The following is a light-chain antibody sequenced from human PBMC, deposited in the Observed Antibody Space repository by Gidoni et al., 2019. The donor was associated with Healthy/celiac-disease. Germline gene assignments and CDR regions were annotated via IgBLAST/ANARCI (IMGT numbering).Light chain of an antibody. J-gene: IGKJ3*01. CDR3: MQALQTPRT. V-gene: IGKV2-28*01. Sequence: DIVVTQFPLSLPVTPGEPASISCRSSQSLLHSNGYNYLDWYLQTPGQSPQLLIDLGSNRASGVPDRFSGSGSGTDFTLKISKVEAEDVGVYYCMQALQTPRTFGPGTKVDIK. CDR1: QSLLHSNGYNY. CDR2: LGS.